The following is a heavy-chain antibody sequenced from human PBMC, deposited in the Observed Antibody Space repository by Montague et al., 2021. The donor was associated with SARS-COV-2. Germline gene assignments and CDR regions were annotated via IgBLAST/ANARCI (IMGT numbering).Heavy chain of an antibody. CDR2: INRDGSVR. Sequence: RLSWPASGFTSSSYWMHWVRKGPGKGLVWVSRINRDGSVRSYADSVRGRFTISRDIAKNTLYLQMDGLRVEDTALYFCASSRTTVESGTAIDSWGQGTLVTVST. CDR1: GFTSSSYW. J-gene: IGHJ4*02. D-gene: IGHD4-23*01. V-gene: IGHV3-74*01. CDR3: ASSRTTVESGTAIDS.